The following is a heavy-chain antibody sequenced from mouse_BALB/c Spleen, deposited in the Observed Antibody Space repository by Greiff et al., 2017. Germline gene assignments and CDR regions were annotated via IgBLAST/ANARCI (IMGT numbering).Heavy chain of an antibody. CDR3: VREQLGRLWFAY. Sequence: GGGLVQPKGSLKLSCAASGFTFNTNAMNWVRQAPGKGLEWVARIRSKSNNYATYYADSVKDRFTISRDDSQSMLYLQMNNLKTEDTAMYYCVREQLGRLWFAYWGQGTLVTVSA. D-gene: IGHD4-1*02. CDR1: GFTFNTNA. V-gene: IGHV10S3*01. J-gene: IGHJ3*01. CDR2: IRSKSNNYAT.